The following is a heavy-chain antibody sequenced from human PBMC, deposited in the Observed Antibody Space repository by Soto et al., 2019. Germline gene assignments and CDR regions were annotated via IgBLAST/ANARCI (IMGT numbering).Heavy chain of an antibody. J-gene: IGHJ4*02. V-gene: IGHV4-59*01. D-gene: IGHD6-6*01. CDR1: GGSISDFY. CDR2: IYYSGST. Sequence: SETLSLTCTVSGGSISDFYWCWIRQPPGKGLEWIGYIYYSGSTNYNPSLKSRVTISVDTSKNQFSLNLRSMSPADTAVYYCARVGGLAARTFDYWGPGTLVTVS. CDR3: ARVGGLAARTFDY.